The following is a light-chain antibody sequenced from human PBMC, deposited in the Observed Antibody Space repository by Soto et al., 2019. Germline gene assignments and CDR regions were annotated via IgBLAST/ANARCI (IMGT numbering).Light chain of an antibody. CDR2: DAS. Sequence: DIQMTQSPSTLSASVGDRVTITCLASQSLNNYLAWYQQKTGKAPKLMIYDASTLERRVPSSFSGTGSGTEFTLKLSSLQPDELATYDCQQYYRPSITVGQLTRLALK. V-gene: IGKV1-5*01. CDR3: QQYYRPSIT. J-gene: IGKJ5*01. CDR1: QSLNNY.